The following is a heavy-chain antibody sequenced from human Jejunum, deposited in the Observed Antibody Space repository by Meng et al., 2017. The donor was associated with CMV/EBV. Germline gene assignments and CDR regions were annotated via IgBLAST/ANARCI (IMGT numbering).Heavy chain of an antibody. V-gene: IGHV4-4*07. Sequence: QVQLQESGPGLVKPSETLSLTCTVSGDSISSYYWSWIRQPAGKGLEWIGRIYPSGSTNYNPSLKSRITMSLDTSKNQFSLKLTSVTAADTAVYYCARSNYDFWSGPLDYWGQGTLIYVSS. D-gene: IGHD3-3*01. CDR1: GDSISSYY. CDR2: IYPSGST. J-gene: IGHJ4*02. CDR3: ARSNYDFWSGPLDY.